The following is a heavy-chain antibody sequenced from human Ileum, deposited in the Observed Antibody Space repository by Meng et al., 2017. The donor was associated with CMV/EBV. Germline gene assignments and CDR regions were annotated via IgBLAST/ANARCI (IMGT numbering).Heavy chain of an antibody. D-gene: IGHD3-22*01. CDR2: ISGRSSSI. Sequence: GESLKFSCTASGFTFSDYYMTWIRQAPGKGLECLAYISGRSSSIFYTDSVKGRFTISRDNAKSSLYLEMNNVKVEDTAVYYCARSTLEIFDSSGHSHWGQGTLVTVSS. CDR3: ARSTLEIFDSSGHSH. J-gene: IGHJ1*01. V-gene: IGHV3-11*01. CDR1: GFTFSDYY.